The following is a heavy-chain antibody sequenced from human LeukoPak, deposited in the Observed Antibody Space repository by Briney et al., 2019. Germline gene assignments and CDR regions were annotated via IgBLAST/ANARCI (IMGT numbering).Heavy chain of an antibody. CDR3: AKDRRSSWYQGNAFDI. CDR2: ITSSGTT. V-gene: IGHV3-23*01. D-gene: IGHD6-13*01. J-gene: IGHJ3*02. Sequence: PGGSLRLSCAASGLTFRSYGMGWVRQAPGKGLEWVSSITSSGTTNYAEFVKDRFVISRDNSKDTLFLQMNSLRAEDTAVYYCAKDRRSSWYQGNAFDIWGQGTMVTVSS. CDR1: GLTFRSYG.